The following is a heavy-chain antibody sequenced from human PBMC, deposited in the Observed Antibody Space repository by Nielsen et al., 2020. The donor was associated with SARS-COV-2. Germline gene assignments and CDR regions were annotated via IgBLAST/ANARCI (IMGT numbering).Heavy chain of an antibody. CDR1: GFTFSSYG. CDR3: ARGGLLLWFGELSLPGDY. V-gene: IGHV3-33*01. CDR2: IWYDGSNK. D-gene: IGHD3-10*01. Sequence: GESLKISCAASGFTFSSYGMHWVRQAPGKGLEWVAVIWYDGSNKYYADSVKGRFTISRDNSKNTLYLQMGSLRAEDMAVYYCARGGLLLWFGELSLPGDYWGQGTLVTVSS. J-gene: IGHJ4*02.